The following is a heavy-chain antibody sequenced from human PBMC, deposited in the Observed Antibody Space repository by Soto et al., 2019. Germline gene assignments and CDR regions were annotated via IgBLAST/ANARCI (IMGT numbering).Heavy chain of an antibody. D-gene: IGHD5-18*01. CDR2: IYYSGST. CDR1: GGSISSYY. J-gene: IGHJ4*02. Sequence: TLSLTCTVSGGSISSYYWSWIRQPPGKGLEWIGYIYYSGSTNYNPSLKSRVTISVDTSKNQFSLKLSSVTAADTAVYYCARNQAKGIQLWLFDYWGQGTLVTVSS. V-gene: IGHV4-59*01. CDR3: ARNQAKGIQLWLFDY.